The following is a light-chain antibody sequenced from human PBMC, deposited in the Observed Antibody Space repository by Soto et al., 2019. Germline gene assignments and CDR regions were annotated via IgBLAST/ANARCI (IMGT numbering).Light chain of an antibody. CDR1: SNDVGGYNY. Sequence: QSALTQPASVSGFPGQSITISCTGTSNDVGGYNYVSWFQQHPGKAPKLMIYEVNNRPSGVSNRFSGSKSGNTASLTISGLQAEDEVHYYCSSYTGTSTLVFGGGTKLTVL. CDR2: EVN. J-gene: IGLJ3*02. V-gene: IGLV2-14*01. CDR3: SSYTGTSTLV.